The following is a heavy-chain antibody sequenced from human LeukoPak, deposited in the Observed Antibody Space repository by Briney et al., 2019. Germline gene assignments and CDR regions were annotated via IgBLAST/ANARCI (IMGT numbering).Heavy chain of an antibody. CDR1: GGSISSYY. Sequence: SETLSLTCAVSGGSISSYYWSWIRQPPGKGLEWIGYIYYSGSTNYNPSLKSRVTISVDTSKNQFSLKLSSVTAADTAVYYCARVGYCSHGSCLRLDWYFDLWGRGTLVTVSS. D-gene: IGHD2-15*01. J-gene: IGHJ2*01. CDR2: IYYSGST. V-gene: IGHV4-59*01. CDR3: ARVGYCSHGSCLRLDWYFDL.